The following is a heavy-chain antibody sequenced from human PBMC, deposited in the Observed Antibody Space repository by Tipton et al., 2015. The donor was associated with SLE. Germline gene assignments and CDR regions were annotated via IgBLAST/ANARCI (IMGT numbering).Heavy chain of an antibody. V-gene: IGHV4-61*05. CDR2: IYSAGTT. CDR3: ARQENYDFWNNSEYFQY. CDR1: GGSISSSSDY. J-gene: IGHJ1*01. Sequence: TLSLTCTVSGGSISSSSDYWSWIRQPPGKGLEWIGYIYSAGTTKFNPSLGGRVTLSADTSKNQLSLQLHSVTAADTAVYFCARQENYDFWNNSEYFQYWGQGTLVTVSS. D-gene: IGHD3-3*01.